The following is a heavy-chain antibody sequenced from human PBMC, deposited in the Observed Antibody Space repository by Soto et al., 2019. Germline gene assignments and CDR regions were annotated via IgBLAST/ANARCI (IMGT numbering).Heavy chain of an antibody. J-gene: IGHJ4*02. D-gene: IGHD6-19*01. V-gene: IGHV3-33*01. CDR3: ARSTSSGWYESMDY. CDR2: IWYDGSNK. Sequence: HPGGSLRLSCAASGFTFSGYGMRWVRQAPGKGLEWVAVIWYDGSNKYYADSVKGRFTISRDNSKNTLYLQMNSLRAEDTAVYYCARSTSSGWYESMDYWGQGTLVTVSS. CDR1: GFTFSGYG.